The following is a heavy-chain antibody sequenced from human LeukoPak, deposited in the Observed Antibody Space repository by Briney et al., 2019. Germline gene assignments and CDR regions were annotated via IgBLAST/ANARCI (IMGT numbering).Heavy chain of an antibody. J-gene: IGHJ4*02. D-gene: IGHD3/OR15-3a*01. CDR1: GFTVSSNY. CDR3: ARGWTGVKGLDYFDY. CDR2: IYSGGST. Sequence: GGSLRLSCAASGFTVSSNYMSWVRQAPGKGLEWVSVIYSGGSTYYADSVKGRFTISRDNSKNTLYLQMNSLRAEDTAVYYCARGWTGVKGLDYFDYWGQGTLVTVSS. V-gene: IGHV3-66*01.